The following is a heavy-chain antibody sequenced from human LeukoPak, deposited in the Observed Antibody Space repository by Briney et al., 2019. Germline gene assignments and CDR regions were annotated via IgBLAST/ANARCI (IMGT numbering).Heavy chain of an antibody. CDR3: ARGWIVVVSDAFDI. J-gene: IGHJ3*02. CDR1: GGSISSSDW. V-gene: IGHV4-4*02. D-gene: IGHD3-22*01. CDR2: IYHSGST. Sequence: SETLSLTCAVSGGSISSSDWWSWVRQPPGKGLEWIGEIYHSGSTNYNPSLKSRVTISVDKSKNQFSLKLSSVTAADTAVYYCARGWIVVVSDAFDIWGQGTMVTVSS.